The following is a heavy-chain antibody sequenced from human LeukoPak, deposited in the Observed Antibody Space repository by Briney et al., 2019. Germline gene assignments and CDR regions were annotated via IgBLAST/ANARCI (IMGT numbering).Heavy chain of an antibody. CDR3: ARGGDIVVVPAATLFDY. J-gene: IGHJ4*02. CDR2: IWYDGSNK. V-gene: IGHV3-33*01. CDR1: GFTFSSYG. Sequence: GGSLRLSCAASGFTFSSYGMRWVRQAPGKGLEWVAVIWYDGSNKYYADSVKGRFTISRDNSKNTLYLQMNSLRAEDTAVYYCARGGDIVVVPAATLFDYWGQGTLVTVSS. D-gene: IGHD2-2*01.